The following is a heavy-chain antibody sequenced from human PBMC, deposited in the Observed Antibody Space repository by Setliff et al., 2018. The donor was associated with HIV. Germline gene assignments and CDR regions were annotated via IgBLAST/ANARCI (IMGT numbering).Heavy chain of an antibody. V-gene: IGHV4-38-2*01. CDR2: IYHSGST. D-gene: IGHD5-12*01. CDR3: ARMYSGYDWSPAGARTRYFDY. CDR1: GYSISSGYY. J-gene: IGHJ4*02. Sequence: PSETLSLTCAVSGYSISSGYYWGWIRQPPGKGLEGIGSIYHSGSTYYNPSLKSRVTISVDTSKSQFSLKLSSVTAADTAVYYCARMYSGYDWSPAGARTRYFDYWGQGTLVTVSS.